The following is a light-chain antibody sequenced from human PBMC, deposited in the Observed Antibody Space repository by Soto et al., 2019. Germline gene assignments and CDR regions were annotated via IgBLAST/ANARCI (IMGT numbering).Light chain of an antibody. J-gene: IGKJ4*02. CDR1: QTVNTW. V-gene: IGKV1-5*01. CDR3: QQYTSYPPEGLT. Sequence: DIQLTQSPSTLSASVGERVTITCRASQTVNTWLAWYQHKPGKAPKLLIYDAFVLETGVPSRFSGFSSGTEFTLTISSLQSDYVATYCCQQYTSYPPEGLTFGGGTKVEI. CDR2: DAF.